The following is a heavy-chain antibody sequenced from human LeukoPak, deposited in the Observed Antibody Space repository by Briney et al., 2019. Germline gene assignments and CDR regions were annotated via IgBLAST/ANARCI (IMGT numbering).Heavy chain of an antibody. CDR3: AKDDGYYGSGSYYNWFDP. Sequence: GGSLRLSCAASGFTFSSYSMNWVRQAPGKGLEWVSSISSSSSYVYYADSVKGRFTISRDNSKNTLYLQMNSLRAEDTAVYYCAKDDGYYGSGSYYNWFDPWGQGTLVTVSS. CDR2: ISSSSSYV. CDR1: GFTFSSYS. J-gene: IGHJ5*02. D-gene: IGHD3-10*01. V-gene: IGHV3-21*04.